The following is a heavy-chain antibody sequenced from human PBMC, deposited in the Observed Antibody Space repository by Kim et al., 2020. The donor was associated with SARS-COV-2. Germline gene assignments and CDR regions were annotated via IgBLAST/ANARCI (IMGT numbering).Heavy chain of an antibody. Sequence: RDYADSVNGRFTISRDNAKNSLYLQMNSRRAEDTAVYYCARETRGDACDIWGQRTMVTVSS. CDR3: ARETRGDACDI. V-gene: IGHV3-21*01. CDR2: R. J-gene: IGHJ3*02.